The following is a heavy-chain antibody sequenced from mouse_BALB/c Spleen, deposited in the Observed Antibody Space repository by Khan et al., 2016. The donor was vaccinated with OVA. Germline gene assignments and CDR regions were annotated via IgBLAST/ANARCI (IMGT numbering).Heavy chain of an antibody. CDR1: GYSFTLYY. Sequence: EVQLQQSGPDLVKPGASVKLSCKASGYSFTLYYMSWVKQSHGKSLEWIGRVNPNTDNINYNQEFKGKAILTVDKSSNTAYLQLSSLTSEDTAVDYCARMARKWGQGTTLTVSS. V-gene: IGHV1-18*01. J-gene: IGHJ2*01. CDR2: VNPNTDNI. CDR3: ARMARK.